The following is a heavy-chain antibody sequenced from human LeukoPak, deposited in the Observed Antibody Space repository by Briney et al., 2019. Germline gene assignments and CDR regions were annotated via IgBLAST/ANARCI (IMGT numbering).Heavy chain of an antibody. CDR2: IYYSGST. Sequence: PSETLSLTCTVSGGSISSSCYYWGWIRQPPGKGLEWIGSIYYSGSTYYNPSPKSRVTISVDTSKNQFSLKLSSVTAADTAVYYCAGLWGVMGYYYGMDVWGQGTTVTVSS. CDR3: AGLWGVMGYYYGMDV. J-gene: IGHJ6*02. V-gene: IGHV4-39*01. D-gene: IGHD3-16*01. CDR1: GGSISSSCYY.